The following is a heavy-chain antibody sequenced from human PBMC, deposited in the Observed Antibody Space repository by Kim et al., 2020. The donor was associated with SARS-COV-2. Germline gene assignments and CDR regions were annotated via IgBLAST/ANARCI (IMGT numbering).Heavy chain of an antibody. CDR1: GDSVSSNSAA. D-gene: IGHD3-3*01. CDR2: TYYRSKWYN. J-gene: IGHJ4*02. Sequence: SQTLSLTCAISGDSVSSNSAAWNWIRQSPSRGLEWLGRTYYRSKWYNDYAVSVKSRITINPDTSKNQFSLQLNSVTPEDTAVYYCARDYYDFWSGPTQLDYWGQGTLVTVSS. V-gene: IGHV6-1*01. CDR3: ARDYYDFWSGPTQLDY.